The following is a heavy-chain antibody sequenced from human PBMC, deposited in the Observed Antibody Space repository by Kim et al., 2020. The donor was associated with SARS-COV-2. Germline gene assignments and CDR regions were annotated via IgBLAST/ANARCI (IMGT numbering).Heavy chain of an antibody. CDR3: ASAPPYWGFDL. D-gene: IGHD3-16*01. CDR1: DGSINSGHY. J-gene: IGHJ2*01. CDR2: VHYTGNT. V-gene: IGHV4-31*11. Sequence: SETLSLTCAVSDGSINSGHYWTWIRHLPGRGLEWIGNVHYTGNTYYNPSLQSRVSISMDTSKNQFSLTLDSMTDADPAMYFCASAPPYWGFDLWGRGTLV.